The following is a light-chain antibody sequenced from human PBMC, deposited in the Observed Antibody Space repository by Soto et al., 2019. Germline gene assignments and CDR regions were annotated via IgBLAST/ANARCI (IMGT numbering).Light chain of an antibody. CDR1: SSDVGTYDL. Sequence: QSALTQPASVSGSPGQSITISCTGTSSDVGTYDLVSWYQHHPGAAPKLIIYEATRRPSGISNRFSGSKSGNTASLTISGLQAEDEAEYFCFSFTTTSTHVFGTGTKVTVL. CDR3: FSFTTTSTHV. J-gene: IGLJ1*01. V-gene: IGLV2-14*02. CDR2: EAT.